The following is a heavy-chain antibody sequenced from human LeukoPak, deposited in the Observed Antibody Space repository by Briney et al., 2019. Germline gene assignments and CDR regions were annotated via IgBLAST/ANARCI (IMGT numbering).Heavy chain of an antibody. J-gene: IGHJ4*02. CDR3: AREQTGSIFDY. CDR2: IKEDGSGK. V-gene: IGHV3-7*01. CDR1: GFTFSSYW. D-gene: IGHD3-9*01. Sequence: GGSLRLPCAASGFTFSSYWMNWVRQAPGKGLEWVANIKEDGSGKYYVDSVKGRFTISRDNAKNSLYLQMNSLRPEDTAVYYCAREQTGSIFDYWGQGALVIVSS.